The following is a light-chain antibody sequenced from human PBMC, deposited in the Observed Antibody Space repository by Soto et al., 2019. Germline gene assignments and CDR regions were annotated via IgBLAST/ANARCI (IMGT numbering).Light chain of an antibody. CDR2: AAS. V-gene: IGKV1-8*01. J-gene: IGKJ2*02. Sequence: AIRMTQSPSSFSASTGDRVTITCRASQGISSYLAWYQQKPGKAPKLLIYAASTLQSGVPSRFSGSGSGTDFTLTISCLQCEDFATYYCQQYYSYPLCGTFGQGTKLQIK. CDR1: QGISSY. CDR3: QQYYSYPLCGT.